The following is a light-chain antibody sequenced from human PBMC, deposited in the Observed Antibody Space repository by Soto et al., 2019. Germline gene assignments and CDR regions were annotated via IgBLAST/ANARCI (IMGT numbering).Light chain of an antibody. Sequence: EIMLTQSPGTLSLSPGERATLYCRASQSLSSSSYLAWYQQRPGQAPRLLIYGASSRATGIPDRFSGSGSGTDFTLTINRLEPEDFAVYYCQQYGSSPPITFGPGTRLEIK. CDR3: QQYGSSPPIT. CDR2: GAS. CDR1: QSLSSSSY. V-gene: IGKV3-20*01. J-gene: IGKJ5*01.